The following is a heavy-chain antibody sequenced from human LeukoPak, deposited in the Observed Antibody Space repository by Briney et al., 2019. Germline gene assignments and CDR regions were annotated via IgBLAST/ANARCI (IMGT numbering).Heavy chain of an antibody. CDR1: GGSISSYY. CDR3: ARGRDSYGPLPFDY. J-gene: IGHJ4*02. CDR2: IYYSGST. V-gene: IGHV4-59*01. Sequence: PSETLSLTCTVSGGSISSYYWSWIRQPPGKGLEWIGYIYYSGSTNYNPSLKSRVTISVDTSKNQFSLKLSSVTAADTAVYYCARGRDSYGPLPFDYWGQGTLVTVSS. D-gene: IGHD5-18*01.